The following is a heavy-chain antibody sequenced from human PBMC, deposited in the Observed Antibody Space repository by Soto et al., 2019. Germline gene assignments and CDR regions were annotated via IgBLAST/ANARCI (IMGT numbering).Heavy chain of an antibody. Sequence: SETLSLTCTVSGDSISSYSWILLRQPPGKGLEWIGNIHYNGNTKYSPSLKSRVTMSVDTSKNHFSLKLISVTTADTAVYFCAREGNLGRWIQPLDSWGQGTLVTVSS. CDR2: IHYNGNT. CDR1: GDSISSYS. V-gene: IGHV4-59*01. J-gene: IGHJ4*02. D-gene: IGHD2-2*03. CDR3: AREGNLGRWIQPLDS.